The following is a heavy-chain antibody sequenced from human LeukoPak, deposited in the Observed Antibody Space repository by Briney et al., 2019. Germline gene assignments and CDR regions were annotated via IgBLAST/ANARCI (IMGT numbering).Heavy chain of an antibody. CDR3: AKTAPDYVWGSYRGGVDY. V-gene: IGHV3-23*01. CDR1: GFTFSSYA. Sequence: GGSLRLSCAASGFTFSSYARSWVRQPPGKGLEWVSAISGSGGSTYYAYSVKGRFTISRDNSKNTLYLQMNRLRAEDTAVYYCAKTAPDYVWGSYRGGVDYWGQGTLVTVSS. CDR2: ISGSGGST. D-gene: IGHD3-16*02. J-gene: IGHJ4*02.